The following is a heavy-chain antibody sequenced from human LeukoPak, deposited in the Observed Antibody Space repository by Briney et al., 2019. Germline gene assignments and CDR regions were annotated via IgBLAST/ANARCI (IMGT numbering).Heavy chain of an antibody. J-gene: IGHJ4*02. CDR2: IYYSGST. D-gene: IGHD3-22*01. CDR1: GGSISSSSYY. CDR3: ARGGDYYDSSGYDTTCYFDY. Sequence: SETLSLTCTVSGGSISSSSYYWGWIRQPPGKGLEWIGSIYYSGSTYYNPSLKSRVTISVDTSKNQFSLKLSSVTPEDTAVYYCARGGDYYDSSGYDTTCYFDYWGQGTLVTVSS. V-gene: IGHV4-39*07.